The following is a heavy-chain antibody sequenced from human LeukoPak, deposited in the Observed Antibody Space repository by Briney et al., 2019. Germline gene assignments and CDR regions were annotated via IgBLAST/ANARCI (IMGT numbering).Heavy chain of an antibody. D-gene: IGHD3-22*01. CDR1: GGSISSYY. Sequence: SETLSLTCTVSGGSISSYYWSWIRQPPGKGLEWIGYIYTSGSTNYNPSLKSRVTISVDTSKNQFSLKLSSVTAADTAVYYWASSSGSRRPSFDYWGQGTLVTVSS. CDR3: ASSSGSRRPSFDY. V-gene: IGHV4-4*09. CDR2: IYTSGST. J-gene: IGHJ4*02.